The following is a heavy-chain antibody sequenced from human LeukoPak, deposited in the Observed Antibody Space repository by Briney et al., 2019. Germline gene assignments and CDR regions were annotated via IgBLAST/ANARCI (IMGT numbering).Heavy chain of an antibody. CDR2: VYYSGST. Sequence: PSETLSLTCTVSGGSINNNYWSWIQQPPGKGLEWIGYVYYSGSTKYNPSLKGRVTMSVDTSKNQFSLRLSSLTAADTAVYYCAGYQRTGLSATGLDYWGQGTLVTVSS. CDR3: AGYQRTGLSATGLDY. CDR1: GGSINNNY. V-gene: IGHV4-59*01. D-gene: IGHD2-2*01. J-gene: IGHJ4*02.